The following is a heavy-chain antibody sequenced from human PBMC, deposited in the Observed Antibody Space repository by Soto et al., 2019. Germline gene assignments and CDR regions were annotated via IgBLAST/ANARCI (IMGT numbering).Heavy chain of an antibody. V-gene: IGHV2-5*01. CDR1: GFSLTTGGLG. CDR2: VYWNGDK. CDR3: GHRSSSFDFWGNDY. D-gene: IGHD3-3*01. Sequence: QITLKESGPALVKPTQTLTLTCSFSGFSLTTGGLGVTWIRQAPGKAPEWLALVYWNGDKRYSPSLRNRLTSTTDTSRNQVVLTMANMDPVDTATYYCGHRSSSFDFWGNDYWGQGIQVTVSS. J-gene: IGHJ4*02.